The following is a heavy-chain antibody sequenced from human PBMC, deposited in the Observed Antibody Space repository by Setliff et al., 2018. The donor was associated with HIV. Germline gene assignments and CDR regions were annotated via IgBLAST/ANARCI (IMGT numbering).Heavy chain of an antibody. V-gene: IGHV3-48*03. CDR2: TASASSTT. D-gene: IGHD4-17*01. CDR1: GFTLSNFE. J-gene: IGHJ1*01. CDR3: ASGLFNGDYRPEYFPL. Sequence: GGSLRLSCAASGFTLSNFEINWVRQAPGKGLEWISFTASASSTTYYAASVKGRFIISRDNARNSVYLQMNSLRAEDAAVYYCASGLFNGDYRPEYFPLWGQGTLVTVSS.